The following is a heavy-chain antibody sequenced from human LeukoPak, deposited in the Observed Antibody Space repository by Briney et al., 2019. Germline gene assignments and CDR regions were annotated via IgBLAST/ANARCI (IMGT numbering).Heavy chain of an antibody. CDR2: MNPNSGNT. D-gene: IGHD1-26*01. V-gene: IGHV1-8*03. CDR1: GGTFSSYA. Sequence: ASVKVSCKASGGTFSSYAISWVRQATGQGLEWMGWMNPNSGNTGYAQKFQGRVTITRNTSISTAYMELSSLRSEDTAVYYCARDGLSGSSSDAFDIWGQGTMVTVSS. J-gene: IGHJ3*02. CDR3: ARDGLSGSSSDAFDI.